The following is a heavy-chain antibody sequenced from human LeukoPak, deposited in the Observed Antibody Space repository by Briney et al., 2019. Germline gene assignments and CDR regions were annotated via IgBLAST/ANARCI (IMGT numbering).Heavy chain of an antibody. CDR3: ARGESVAMGSIDY. V-gene: IGHV3-30*01. J-gene: IGHJ4*02. D-gene: IGHD2-2*01. CDR1: GFTFSNDP. CDR2: ISNDGSPK. Sequence: GGSRRLSCAASGFTFSNDPMHWVRQAPGKGLDWVAVISNDGSPKYYADSVKGRFTISRDNSKNTLFLQMDSMTTEDSAVYFCARGESVAMGSIDYWGQGTLATVSS.